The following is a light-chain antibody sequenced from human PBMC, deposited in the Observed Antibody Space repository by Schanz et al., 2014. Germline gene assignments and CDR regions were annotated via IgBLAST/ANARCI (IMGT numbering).Light chain of an antibody. CDR1: SSDVGSYNL. CDR3: SSYTSSSTFWV. CDR2: EGS. J-gene: IGLJ3*02. Sequence: QSALTQPASVSGSPGQSITISCTGTSSDVGSYNLVSWYQHHPGKAPKLMIYEGSKRPSGVSNRFSGSKSGNTASLTISGLQAEDEADYYCSSYTSSSTFWVFGGGTKLTVL. V-gene: IGLV2-14*02.